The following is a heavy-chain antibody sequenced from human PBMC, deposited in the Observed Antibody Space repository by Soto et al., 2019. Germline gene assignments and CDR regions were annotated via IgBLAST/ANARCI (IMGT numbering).Heavy chain of an antibody. D-gene: IGHD3-22*01. CDR2: ISHDGSKT. CDR1: GFTFSSYG. CDR3: ARPIQYYFDTSAQSAWFDP. J-gene: IGHJ5*02. V-gene: IGHV3-30*03. Sequence: VGSLRLSCAASGFTFSSYGIHWVRQAPGKGLEWVAVISHDGSKTNYADSVKGRFTISRDNSKDTVYLQMNSLRSEDTAVYYCARPIQYYFDTSAQSAWFDPWGQGTLVTVSS.